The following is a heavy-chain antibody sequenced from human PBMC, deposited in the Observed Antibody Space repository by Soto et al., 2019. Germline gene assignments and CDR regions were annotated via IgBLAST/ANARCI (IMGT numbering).Heavy chain of an antibody. V-gene: IGHV1-18*04. CDR3: SRDLSSGWSIYDWFDP. CDR1: GYTFTSYG. CDR2: ISAYNGNT. J-gene: IGHJ5*02. Sequence: GASVKVSCKASGYTFTSYGISWVRQAPGQGHEWMGWISAYNGNTNYAQKLQGRVTMTTDTSTSTAHMELRSLRADDTAVYYCSRDLSSGWSIYDWFDPLGQGSLVTVSS. D-gene: IGHD6-19*01.